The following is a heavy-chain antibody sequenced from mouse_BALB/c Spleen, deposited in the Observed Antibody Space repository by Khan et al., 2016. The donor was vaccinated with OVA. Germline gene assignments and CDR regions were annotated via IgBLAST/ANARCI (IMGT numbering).Heavy chain of an antibody. J-gene: IGHJ3*01. D-gene: IGHD1-1*01. CDR3: VRSFHYGSSTWLAY. V-gene: IGHV1-69*02. CDR1: GYPLTSYW. Sequence: QVQLKQSGAELVKPGASVKLSCKASGYPLTSYWLHWVKQRPGQGPEWIGEIDPSDSYTNYNQKFEGRATFTVDKSSSTTYMYLSSLTSEGSAVYYCVRSFHYGSSTWLAYWGQGTLVTVSS. CDR2: IDPSDSYT.